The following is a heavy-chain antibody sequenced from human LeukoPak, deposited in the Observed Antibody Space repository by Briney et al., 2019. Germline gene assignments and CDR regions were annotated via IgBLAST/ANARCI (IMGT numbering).Heavy chain of an antibody. V-gene: IGHV3-66*02. Sequence: RTGGSLRLSCAASEFSVGSNYMTWVRQAPGKGLEWVSLIYSGGSTYYADSVKGRFTISRDNSKNTLYLQMNSLRAEDTAVYYCARVKYGNYEFQRYYYYYYMDVWGKGTTVTVSS. J-gene: IGHJ6*03. D-gene: IGHD1-7*01. CDR1: EFSVGSNY. CDR3: ARVKYGNYEFQRYYYYYYMDV. CDR2: IYSGGST.